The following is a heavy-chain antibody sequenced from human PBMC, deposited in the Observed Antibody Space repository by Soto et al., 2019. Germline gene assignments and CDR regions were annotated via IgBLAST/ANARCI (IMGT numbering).Heavy chain of an antibody. V-gene: IGHV2-5*02. CDR2: IYWDDDK. CDR1: GFSLSTSGVG. Sequence: SGPTLVKPTQTLTLTYTFSGFSLSTSGVGVGWIRQPPGKALEWLALIYWDDDKRYSPSLKSRLTITKDTSKNQVVLTMTNMDPVDTATYYCAHSFEKRYYDFWSGYLYYFDYWGQGTLVTVSS. CDR3: AHSFEKRYYDFWSGYLYYFDY. J-gene: IGHJ4*02. D-gene: IGHD3-3*01.